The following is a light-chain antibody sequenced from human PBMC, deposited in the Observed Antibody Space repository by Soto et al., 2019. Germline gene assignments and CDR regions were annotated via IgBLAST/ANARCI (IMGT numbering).Light chain of an antibody. J-gene: IGKJ2*01. CDR2: DAS. Sequence: EIVLTQSPGTLSLSPGDRTTLSCRASQSVSTSLAWYHHKPGEAPRLLISDASVRATGIPDRFSGSGSGTDFTLTISRLEPEDFAIYYCQQYGGVPYTFGQGTKVDNK. V-gene: IGKV3-20*01. CDR3: QQYGGVPYT. CDR1: QSVSTS.